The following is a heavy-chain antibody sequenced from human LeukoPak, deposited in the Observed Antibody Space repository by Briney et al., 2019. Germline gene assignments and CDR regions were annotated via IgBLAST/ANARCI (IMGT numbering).Heavy chain of an antibody. V-gene: IGHV3-23*01. J-gene: IGHJ4*02. CDR3: AKGGPQFFDY. D-gene: IGHD5-24*01. Sequence: GGSLRLSCADSGSTFSRYWMSWVRQAPGKGLEWVSTISGSGGSTYSADSVKGRFTISRDNSRNTLYLQMNSLRAEDTAIYYCAKGGPQFFDYWGQGTLVTVSS. CDR1: GSTFSRYW. CDR2: ISGSGGST.